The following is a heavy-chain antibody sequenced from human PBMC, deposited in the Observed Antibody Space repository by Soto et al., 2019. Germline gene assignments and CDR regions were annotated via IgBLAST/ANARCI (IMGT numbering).Heavy chain of an antibody. Sequence: GGSLRLSCAASGFTVSSNYMSWVRQAPGKGLEWVSVIYSGGSTYYADSVKGRFTISRDNSKNTLYLQMNSLRAEDTAVYYCARDKAKAAAGRDRYYYYYGMDVWGQGTTVTVSS. CDR3: ARDKAKAAAGRDRYYYYYGMDV. CDR2: IYSGGST. CDR1: GFTVSSNY. J-gene: IGHJ6*02. D-gene: IGHD6-13*01. V-gene: IGHV3-53*01.